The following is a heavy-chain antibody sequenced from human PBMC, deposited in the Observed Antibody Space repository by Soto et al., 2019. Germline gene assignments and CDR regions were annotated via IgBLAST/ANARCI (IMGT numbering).Heavy chain of an antibody. CDR1: GGSFSGYY. CDR3: ARVRRITIFGVVPLGMDV. V-gene: IGHV4-34*01. D-gene: IGHD3-3*01. J-gene: IGHJ6*02. CDR2: FNHSGST. Sequence: PSETLSLTCAVYGGSFSGYYWSWIRQPPGKGLEWIGEFNHSGSTNYNPSLKSRVTISVDTSKNQFSLKLSSVTAADTAVYYCARVRRITIFGVVPLGMDVWVQGTTVTVSS.